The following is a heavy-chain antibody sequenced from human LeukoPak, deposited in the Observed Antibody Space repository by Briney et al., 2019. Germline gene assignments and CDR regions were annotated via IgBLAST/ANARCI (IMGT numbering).Heavy chain of an antibody. V-gene: IGHV3-48*01. CDR1: GFTFSSYS. CDR2: ISSSSSTI. J-gene: IGHJ4*02. Sequence: GGSLRLSCAASGFTFSSYSMNWVRQAPGKGLEWVSYISSSSSTIYYAGSVKGRFTISRDNAKNSLYLQMNSLRAEDTAVYYCARPDDIVATFFEYWGQGTLVTVSS. D-gene: IGHD5-12*01. CDR3: ARPDDIVATFFEY.